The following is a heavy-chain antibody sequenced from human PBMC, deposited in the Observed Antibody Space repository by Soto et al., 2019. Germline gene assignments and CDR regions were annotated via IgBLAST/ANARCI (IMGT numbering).Heavy chain of an antibody. CDR2: INAGNGNT. J-gene: IGHJ4*02. CDR3: AKGSSWSPLAVGY. CDR1: GYTFTSYA. V-gene: IGHV1-3*01. D-gene: IGHD6-13*01. Sequence: QVQLVQSGAEVKKPGASVKVSCKASGYTFTSYAMHWVRQAPGQRLEWMGWINAGNGNTKYSQKFQGRVTITRDTSASTAYMELSSLRSEDTAVYYCAKGSSWSPLAVGYWGQGTLVTVSS.